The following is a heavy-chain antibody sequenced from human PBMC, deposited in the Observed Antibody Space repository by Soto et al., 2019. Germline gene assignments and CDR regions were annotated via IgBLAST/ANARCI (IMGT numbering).Heavy chain of an antibody. J-gene: IGHJ6*02. CDR3: ARGDGIQLGSLAGRYYYHKMAV. D-gene: IGHD1-1*01. V-gene: IGHV4-59*01. CDR2: FYDSGTA. CDR1: GGSISTYY. Sequence: QVQLRESGPGLVKSSETLALTCSVSGGSISTYYWSWVRQPPGKGLEWLGYFYDSGTATYNPSLRIRVTISVDTSKHQFSVRLSTVTAADTAVYYCARGDGIQLGSLAGRYYYHKMAVCRQGTTVSVCS.